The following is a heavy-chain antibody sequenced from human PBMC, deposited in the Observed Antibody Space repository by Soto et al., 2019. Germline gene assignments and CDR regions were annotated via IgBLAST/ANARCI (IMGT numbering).Heavy chain of an antibody. CDR1: GYSLTELS. V-gene: IGHV1-24*01. J-gene: IGHJ4*02. CDR3: ATFLSVVVTATNNFEY. D-gene: IGHD2-21*02. Sequence: ASVKVSCKVSGYSLTELSMHWVRQAPGKGLEWMGGYDPEEAETVYVRKFQGRVTMTEDTSTDTAYMELSSLRSEDTAVYFCATFLSVVVTATNNFEYWGQGTLVTVSS. CDR2: YDPEEAET.